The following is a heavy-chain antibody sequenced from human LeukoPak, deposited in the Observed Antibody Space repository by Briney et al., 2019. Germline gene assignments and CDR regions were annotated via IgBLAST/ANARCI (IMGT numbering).Heavy chain of an antibody. Sequence: GGSLRLSCAASGFTFSSYGMHWVRQAPGKGLEWVAFIRYDGCNKYYADSVKGRFTISRDNSKNTLYLQMNSLRAEDTAVYYCAKDPILYCSSTSCYGPGDYWGQGTLVTVSS. J-gene: IGHJ4*02. V-gene: IGHV3-30*02. CDR3: AKDPILYCSSTSCYGPGDY. CDR2: IRYDGCNK. D-gene: IGHD2-2*01. CDR1: GFTFSSYG.